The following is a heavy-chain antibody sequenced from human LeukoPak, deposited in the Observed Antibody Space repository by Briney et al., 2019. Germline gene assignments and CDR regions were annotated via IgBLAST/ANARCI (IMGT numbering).Heavy chain of an antibody. Sequence: VYLGGPLRLSCATSGFNFDRYTIHWVRQAPGKGLEWVSLAGWAGGTTFYSDSVRGRFTISRDSGRKSVYLQMNSLTTDDTAFYFCAKELDTMFFDYWGQGALVTVSS. CDR1: GFNFDRYT. V-gene: IGHV3-43*01. CDR2: AGWAGGTT. D-gene: IGHD3-10*02. J-gene: IGHJ4*02. CDR3: AKELDTMFFDY.